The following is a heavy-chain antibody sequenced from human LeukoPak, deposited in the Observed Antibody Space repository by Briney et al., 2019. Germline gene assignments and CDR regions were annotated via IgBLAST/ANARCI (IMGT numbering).Heavy chain of an antibody. CDR3: ASLYDIVGATVDY. CDR2: IDPNTGGT. D-gene: IGHD1-26*01. Sequence: ASVKVSCKASEYTFTGYYIHWVRQAPGQGLEWMGRIDPNTGGTKSAKNFQGRVTMTRDTSISTAYMALSGLRSDDTAVYYCASLYDIVGATVDYWGQGTLVTVSS. J-gene: IGHJ4*02. V-gene: IGHV1-2*06. CDR1: EYTFTGYY.